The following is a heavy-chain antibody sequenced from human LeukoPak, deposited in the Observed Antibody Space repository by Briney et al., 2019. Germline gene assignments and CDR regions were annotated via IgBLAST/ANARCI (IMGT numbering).Heavy chain of an antibody. CDR3: ARSVYITIFGGYGMDV. D-gene: IGHD3-3*01. J-gene: IGHJ6*02. CDR2: INTNTGNP. V-gene: IGHV7-4-1*02. Sequence: ASVKVSCKASGYTFTSYAMNWVRRAPGQGLEWLGWINTNTGNPTYAQGFTGRFVFSLDTSVSTAYLQISSLKAEDTAVYYCARSVYITIFGGYGMDVWGQGTTVTVSS. CDR1: GYTFTSYA.